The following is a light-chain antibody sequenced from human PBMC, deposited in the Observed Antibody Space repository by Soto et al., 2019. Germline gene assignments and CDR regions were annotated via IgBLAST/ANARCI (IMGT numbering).Light chain of an antibody. CDR1: QRVITN. CDR2: VAS. V-gene: IGKV3-15*01. Sequence: EIVMTQSPATLSVSPGERATLSCRSSQRVITNLAWYQRKPGQAPRLLIYVASTRAAIIPARLSGSGSGTEFTLTIRSLQSEDFAVYYCQQYNKWPRTFGQGTKVDIK. CDR3: QQYNKWPRT. J-gene: IGKJ1*01.